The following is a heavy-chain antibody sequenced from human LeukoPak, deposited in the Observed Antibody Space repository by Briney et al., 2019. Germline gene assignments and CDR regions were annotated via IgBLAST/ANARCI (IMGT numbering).Heavy chain of an antibody. V-gene: IGHV4-39*01. Sequence: PSETLSLTCTVSGGSISSSSYYWGWIRQPPGKGLEWIGSIYYSGSTYYNPSLKSRVTISVDTSKNQFSLKLGSVTAADTAVYYCARQIGFITMVRGVTAEYFQHWGQGTLVTVSS. CDR1: GGSISSSSYY. D-gene: IGHD3-10*01. CDR2: IYYSGST. J-gene: IGHJ1*01. CDR3: ARQIGFITMVRGVTAEYFQH.